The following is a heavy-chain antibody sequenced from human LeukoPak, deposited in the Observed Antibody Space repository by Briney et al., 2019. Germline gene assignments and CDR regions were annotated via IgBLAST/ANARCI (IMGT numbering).Heavy chain of an antibody. J-gene: IGHJ3*02. CDR3: ARGHTTTNDAFDI. CDR1: GGSISSGGHS. V-gene: IGHV4-30-2*01. D-gene: IGHD1-1*01. CDR2: IYHSGST. Sequence: SETLSLTCAVSGGSISSGGHSWSWIRQPPGKGLEWIGYIYHSGSTYYNPSLKSRVTISVDRSKNQFSLKLSSVTAADTAVYYCARGHTTTNDAFDIWGQGTMVTVSS.